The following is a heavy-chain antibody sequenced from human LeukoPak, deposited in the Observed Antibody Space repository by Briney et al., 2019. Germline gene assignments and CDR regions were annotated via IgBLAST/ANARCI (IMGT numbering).Heavy chain of an antibody. CDR3: ARGEAAGYCSGGSCRNFDY. Sequence: ASVKVSCKASGYTFTSYYMHWVRQAPGQGLEWMGIINPSGGSTSYAQKFQGRVTMTRDTSTSTVYMELGSLRSEDTAVYYCARGEAAGYCSGGSCRNFDYWGQGTLVTVSS. V-gene: IGHV1-46*03. J-gene: IGHJ4*02. CDR1: GYTFTSYY. D-gene: IGHD2-15*01. CDR2: INPSGGST.